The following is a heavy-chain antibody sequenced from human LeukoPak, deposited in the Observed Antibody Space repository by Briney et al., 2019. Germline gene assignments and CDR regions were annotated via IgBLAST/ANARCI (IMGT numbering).Heavy chain of an antibody. CDR2: ISAYNGNT. V-gene: IGHV1-18*01. D-gene: IGHD2-15*01. J-gene: IGHJ3*02. CDR3: ARGLYCSGGSCHGEEAFDI. CDR1: GYTFTSYG. Sequence: ASVKVSCKASGYTFTSYGISWVRQAPGQGLEWMGWISAYNGNTNYAQKLQGRVTMTTDTSTSTAYMELRSLRSDDTAVYYCARGLYCSGGSCHGEEAFDIWGQGTMVTVSS.